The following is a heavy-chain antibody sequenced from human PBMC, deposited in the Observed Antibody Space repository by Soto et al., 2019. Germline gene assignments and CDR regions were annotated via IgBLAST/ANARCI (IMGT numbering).Heavy chain of an antibody. Sequence: QVQLVESGGGVVQPGRSLRLSCAASGFTFSSYAMHWVRQAPGTGLEWVAVISYDGSNKYYADSVKGRFTISRDNSKNTLYLQLNSLGAEVTAVYYCARVHRGYDSSGPGRAFDIWGQGTMVTFSS. CDR1: GFTFSSYA. V-gene: IGHV3-30-3*01. D-gene: IGHD3-22*01. CDR3: ARVHRGYDSSGPGRAFDI. J-gene: IGHJ3*02. CDR2: ISYDGSNK.